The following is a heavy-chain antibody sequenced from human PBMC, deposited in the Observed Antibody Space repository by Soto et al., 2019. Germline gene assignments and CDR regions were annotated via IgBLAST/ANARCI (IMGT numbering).Heavy chain of an antibody. V-gene: IGHV4-34*01. CDR2: INHSGST. J-gene: IGHJ5*02. Sequence: SETLSLTCAVYGGSFSGYYWSWIRQPPGKGLEWIGEINHSGSTNYNPSLKSRVTISVDTSKNQFPLKLSSVTAADTAVYYCARDPSIAARKNWFDPWGQGTLVTVSS. CDR3: ARDPSIAARKNWFDP. CDR1: GGSFSGYY. D-gene: IGHD6-6*01.